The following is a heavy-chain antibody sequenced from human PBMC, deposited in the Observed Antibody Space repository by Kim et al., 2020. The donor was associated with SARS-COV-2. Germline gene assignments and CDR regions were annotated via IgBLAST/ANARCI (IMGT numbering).Heavy chain of an antibody. CDR2: IRDDGGGI. D-gene: IGHD5-18*01. V-gene: IGHV3-74*01. CDR1: GFTFNSNW. J-gene: IGHJ4*02. Sequence: GGSLRLSCEASGFTFNSNWMHWVRQAPGKGLLWVSRIRDDGGGISYADSVKGRVIISRDNAKNTLYLQMNSLRVEDTAMYYCVKDNNYGNFDYWGQGILV. CDR3: VKDNNYGNFDY.